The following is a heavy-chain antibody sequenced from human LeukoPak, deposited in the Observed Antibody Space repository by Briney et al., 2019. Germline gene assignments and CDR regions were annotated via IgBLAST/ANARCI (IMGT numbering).Heavy chain of an antibody. D-gene: IGHD2-2*01. J-gene: IGHJ4*02. CDR1: GGSISISDYY. Sequence: SETLSLTCTVSGGSISISDYYWGWIRQPPGKGLEWIGSINYSGTTYYNPSLKSRVTISVDTSKNQFSLKLSSVTAADTAVYYCARLGGPAAVDYWGQGALVSVSS. CDR3: ARLGGPAAVDY. CDR2: INYSGTT. V-gene: IGHV4-39*01.